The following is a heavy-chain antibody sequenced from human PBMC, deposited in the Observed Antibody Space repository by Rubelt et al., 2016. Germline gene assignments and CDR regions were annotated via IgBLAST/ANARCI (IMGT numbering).Heavy chain of an antibody. D-gene: IGHD3-22*01. Sequence: QVQLQESGPGLVKPSETLSLTCTVSGGSISSYYWSWIRQPPGKGLECIGYIYFSGSTTYNPSLESPIPISGETSKNQFSRKLGSWTAADTAVYYCARQVRVLYYADYWGQGTLVTVSS. CDR3: ARQVRVLYYADY. V-gene: IGHV4-59*08. CDR2: IYFSGST. J-gene: IGHJ4*02. CDR1: GGSISSYY.